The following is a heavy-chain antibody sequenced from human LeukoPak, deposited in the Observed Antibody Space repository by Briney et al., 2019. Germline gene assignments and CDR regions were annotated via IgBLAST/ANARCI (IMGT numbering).Heavy chain of an antibody. D-gene: IGHD4-17*01. CDR3: ARGRGDYVLSYNWFDP. V-gene: IGHV1-46*01. CDR2: INPSGGST. CDR1: GYTFTSYY. J-gene: IGHJ5*02. Sequence: ASVKVSCKASGYTFTSYYMHWVRQAPGQGLEWMGIINPSGGSTSYAQKFQGRVTMTRDMSTSTVYMELSSLRSEDTAVYYCARGRGDYVLSYNWFDPWGQGTLVTVSS.